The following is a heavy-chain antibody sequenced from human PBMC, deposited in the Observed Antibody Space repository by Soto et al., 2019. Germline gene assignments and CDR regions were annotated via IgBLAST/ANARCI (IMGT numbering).Heavy chain of an antibody. D-gene: IGHD5-12*01. J-gene: IGHJ4*02. CDR1: GFTVSNNY. CDR2: IKQDGSEK. CDR3: MDVPVVATVKGGY. V-gene: IGHV3-7*01. Sequence: GGSLRLSCAASGFTVSNNYMTWVRQAPGKGLEWVANIKQDGSEKYYVDSVKGRFTISRDNAKKSLYLQMNSLRAEDTAVYYCMDVPVVATVKGGYWGQGTLVTVSS.